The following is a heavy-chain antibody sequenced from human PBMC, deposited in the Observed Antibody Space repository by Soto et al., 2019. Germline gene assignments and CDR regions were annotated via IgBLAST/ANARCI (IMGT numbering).Heavy chain of an antibody. D-gene: IGHD1-20*01. CDR2: LSYTGSP. CDR1: GGSISSRSYY. J-gene: IGHJ5*02. V-gene: IGHV4-39*01. Sequence: PSETLSLTCTVSGGSISSRSYYWGWVRQPPGKGLELIGSLSYTGSPSYNPSLKNRVTISVDTSKKQLSLKLDSVSAADTASYYCARLVWGITGTPGRRVGWFDPWGQGTLVTVSS. CDR3: ARLVWGITGTPGRRVGWFDP.